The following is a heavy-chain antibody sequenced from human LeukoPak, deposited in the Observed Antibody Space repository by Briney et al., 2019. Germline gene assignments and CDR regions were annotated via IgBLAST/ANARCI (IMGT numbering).Heavy chain of an antibody. CDR3: VRGREGLFGVVIGLDY. D-gene: IGHD3-3*01. V-gene: IGHV3-48*02. CDR2: ISGTSSLI. J-gene: IGHJ4*02. CDR1: GFTFSTYS. Sequence: GGSLRLSCAASGFTFSTYSMNWVRQAPGKGLEWVSYISGTSSLIYYADSVKGRFTISRDNAKNSLYLQMNSLRDEDTAVYYCVRGREGLFGVVIGLDYWGQGTLVTVSS.